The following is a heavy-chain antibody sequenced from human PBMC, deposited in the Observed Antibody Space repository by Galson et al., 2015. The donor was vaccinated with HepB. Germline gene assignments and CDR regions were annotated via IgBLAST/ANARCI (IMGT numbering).Heavy chain of an antibody. CDR2: TYYRSKWYN. CDR1: GDSVSSNSAA. V-gene: IGHV6-1*01. J-gene: IGHJ6*02. Sequence: CAISGDSVSSNSAAWNWIRHSPSRGLEWLGRTYYRSKWYNDYAVSVKSRIIINPDTSKNQFSLQVRFVTPDDTAVYYCARGSGRYAMDVWGQGTTVTVSS. D-gene: IGHD3-10*01. CDR3: ARGSGRYAMDV.